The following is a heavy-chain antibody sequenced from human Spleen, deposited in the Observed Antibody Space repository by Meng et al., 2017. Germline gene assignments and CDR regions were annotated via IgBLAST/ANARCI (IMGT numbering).Heavy chain of an antibody. CDR3: AREIYYDSSAYYYSGIDV. D-gene: IGHD3-22*01. J-gene: IGHJ6*02. CDR1: GDSISSYY. V-gene: IGHV4-59*01. Sequence: SETLSLTCTVSGDSISSYYWTWIRQPPGKGLEWIGNIYYTGSTNYNPSLKSRVTISVDTSKNQFSLKLNSVTAADTAVYYCAREIYYDSSAYYYSGIDVWGQGTTVTVSS. CDR2: IYYTGST.